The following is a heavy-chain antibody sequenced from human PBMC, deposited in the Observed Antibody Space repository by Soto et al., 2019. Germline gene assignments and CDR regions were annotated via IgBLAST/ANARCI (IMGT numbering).Heavy chain of an antibody. CDR3: ARASKGIQLWDQIDY. J-gene: IGHJ4*02. V-gene: IGHV4-31*03. D-gene: IGHD5-18*01. CDR2: IYYSGST. Sequence: SETLSLTCTVSGGSISSGGYYWSWIRQHPGKGLEWIGYIYYSGSTYYNPSLKSRVTISVDTSKNQFSLKLSSVTAADTAVYYCARASKGIQLWDQIDYWGQGTLVTVSS. CDR1: GGSISSGGYY.